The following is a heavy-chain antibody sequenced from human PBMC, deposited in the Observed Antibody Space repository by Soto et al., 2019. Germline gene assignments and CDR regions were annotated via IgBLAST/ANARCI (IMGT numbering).Heavy chain of an antibody. J-gene: IGHJ4*02. D-gene: IGHD3-10*01. CDR3: ARDPHGSGSDVFHDY. Sequence: SVKVSCKASGGTFSSYAISWVRQAPGQGLEWMGGIIPIFGTANYAQKFQGRVTITADESTSTAYMELSSLRSEDTAVYYCARDPHGSGSDVFHDYWGQGTLVTVSS. CDR1: GGTFSSYA. V-gene: IGHV1-69*13. CDR2: IIPIFGTA.